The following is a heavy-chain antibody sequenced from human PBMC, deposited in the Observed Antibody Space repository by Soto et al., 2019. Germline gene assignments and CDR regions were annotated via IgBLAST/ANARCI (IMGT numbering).Heavy chain of an antibody. D-gene: IGHD2-2*01. CDR1: GGSFGSSA. CDR2: IIPVFDKA. Sequence: QVQLVQSGADVKKPGSSVKVSCKTSGGSFGSSAISWVRQAPAQGLEWMGEIIPVFDKANYAQNFQGRLTITADEFTGIVFMELSSLRSDETAVYFCARLSRDWVDAFDIGGLATFVTVTS. J-gene: IGHJ3*02. V-gene: IGHV1-69*01. CDR3: ARLSRDWVDAFDI.